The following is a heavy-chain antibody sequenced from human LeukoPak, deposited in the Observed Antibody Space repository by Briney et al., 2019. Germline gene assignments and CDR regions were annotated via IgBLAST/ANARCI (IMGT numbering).Heavy chain of an antibody. CDR1: GGSISSGDYY. CDR2: IYYSGST. V-gene: IGHV4-30-4*01. D-gene: IGHD3-22*01. Sequence: SQTLSLTCTVSGGSISSGDYYWSWIRQPPGKGLEWIGYIYYSGSTYYNPSLKSRVTISVDTSKNQFSLKLSSVTAADTAVYYCARGYYYDSSGYYYANWFDPWGQGTLVTVSS. J-gene: IGHJ5*02. CDR3: ARGYYYDSSGYYYANWFDP.